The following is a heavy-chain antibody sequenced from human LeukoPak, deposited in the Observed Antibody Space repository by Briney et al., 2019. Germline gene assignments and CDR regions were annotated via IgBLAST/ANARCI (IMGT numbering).Heavy chain of an antibody. D-gene: IGHD2-21*01. J-gene: IGHJ4*03. CDR2: IIPNSGDA. Sequence: GAAVTLSCKTSGYSFTGYHLHWVRQVPGPGLEWMGRIIPNSGDAIYALKFQGRVTLTRDTSISTVYMELKRLRSDDTALYYCARGIAGGFDYWGQGTTVTVSS. CDR3: ARGIAGGFDY. CDR1: GYSFTGYH. V-gene: IGHV1-2*06.